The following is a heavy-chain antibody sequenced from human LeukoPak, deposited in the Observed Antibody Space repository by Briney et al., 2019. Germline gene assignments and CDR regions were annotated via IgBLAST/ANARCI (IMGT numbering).Heavy chain of an antibody. CDR2: INHSGST. V-gene: IGHV4-34*01. D-gene: IGHD1-26*01. CDR3: ARDLLGAKDFDY. Sequence: SETLSLTCAVYGGSFSGYYWSWIRQPPGKGLEWIGEINHSGSTNYNPSLKSRVTISVDKSKNQFSLKLSSVTAADTAVYYCARDLLGAKDFDYWGQGTLVTVSS. CDR1: GGSFSGYY. J-gene: IGHJ4*02.